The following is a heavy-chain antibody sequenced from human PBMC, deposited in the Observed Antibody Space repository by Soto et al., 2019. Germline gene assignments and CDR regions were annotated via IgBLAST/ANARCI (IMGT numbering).Heavy chain of an antibody. CDR2: IAVGSGNT. Sequence: SVKVSCKASGFTFTSSAVQWVRQARGQRLEWIGWIAVGSGNTNYAQKFQERVTITRDTSTSTAYMELSRLRSDDTAVYYCARDTKYGDYENWGQGTLVTVSS. CDR1: GFTFTSSA. D-gene: IGHD4-17*01. V-gene: IGHV1-58*01. J-gene: IGHJ4*02. CDR3: ARDTKYGDYEN.